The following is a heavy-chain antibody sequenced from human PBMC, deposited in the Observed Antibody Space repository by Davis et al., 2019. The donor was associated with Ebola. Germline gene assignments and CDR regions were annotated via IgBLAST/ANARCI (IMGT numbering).Heavy chain of an antibody. CDR1: GFTVSSNY. CDR2: IYSGGST. V-gene: IGHV3-66*01. J-gene: IGHJ4*02. D-gene: IGHD1-1*01. Sequence: PGGSLRLSCAASGFTVSSNYMSWVRQAPGKGLEWVSVIYSGGSTYYADSVKGRFTISRDNSKNTLYLKMNSLRAEDTAVYYCARATSTTGRDYFDYWGQGTLVTVSS. CDR3: ARATSTTGRDYFDY.